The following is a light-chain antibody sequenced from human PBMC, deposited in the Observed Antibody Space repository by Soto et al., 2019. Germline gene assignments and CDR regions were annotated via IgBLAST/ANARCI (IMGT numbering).Light chain of an antibody. V-gene: IGLV2-14*03. J-gene: IGLJ2*01. CDR1: SSDVGGYNY. CDR3: SSYTISSTLVV. CDR2: DVS. Sequence: QSALTQPASVSGSHGHSITISCTGTSSDVGGYNYVSWYQQHPGKAPKLMIYDVSNRPSGVSNRFSGSKSGNTASLTISGLQAEDEADYYCSSYTISSTLVVFGGGTKLTVL.